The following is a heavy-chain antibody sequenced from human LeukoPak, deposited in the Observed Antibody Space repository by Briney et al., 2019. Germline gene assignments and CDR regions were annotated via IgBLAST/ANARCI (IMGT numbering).Heavy chain of an antibody. V-gene: IGHV4-30-2*01. J-gene: IGHJ5*01. CDR2: IYDRGPA. D-gene: IGHD3-10*01. Sequence: SQTLSLTCTVSGYAIASGGFSWNWIRQPPGKGLEWIGCIYDRGPAYYNPSLKSRFTISVDRPKNQFFLNVTSLTAADTAVYYCARSRQASGLFNSWGQGTLVVVSS. CDR1: GYAIASGGFS. CDR3: ARSRQASGLFNS.